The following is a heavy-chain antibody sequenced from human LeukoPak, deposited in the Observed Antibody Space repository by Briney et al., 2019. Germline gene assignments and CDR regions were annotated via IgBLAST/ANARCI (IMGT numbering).Heavy chain of an antibody. D-gene: IGHD3-22*01. CDR1: GGSISSYY. CDR2: IYYSGST. V-gene: IGHV4-59*08. J-gene: IGHJ5*02. CDR3: ASPHPYYYDSSGYPLAS. Sequence: SETLSLTCTGSGGSISSYYWSWIRQPPGKGLEWIGYIYYSGSTNYNPSLKSRVTISVDTSKNQFSLKLSSVTAADTAVYYCASPHPYYYDSSGYPLASWGQGTLVTVSS.